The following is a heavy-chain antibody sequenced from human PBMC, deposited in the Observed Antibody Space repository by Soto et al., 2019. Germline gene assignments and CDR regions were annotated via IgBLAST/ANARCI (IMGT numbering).Heavy chain of an antibody. V-gene: IGHV3-53*01. CDR1: GFSVSSKY. D-gene: IGHD6-19*01. Sequence: EVPLAESGGGLIQPGGSLRLSCAASGFSVSSKYMTWVRQAPGKGLEWVSVIYGGGTTYYADSVKGRFTISRDNSKNTLYLQMNSLRAEDTAVYYCVQTTGWPGFDFWGQGTLVIVSS. CDR3: VQTTGWPGFDF. J-gene: IGHJ4*02. CDR2: IYGGGTT.